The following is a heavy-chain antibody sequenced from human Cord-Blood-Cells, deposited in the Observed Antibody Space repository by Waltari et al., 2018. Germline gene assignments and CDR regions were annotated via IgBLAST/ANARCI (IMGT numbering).Heavy chain of an antibody. CDR1: GGSISSYY. Sequence: QVQLQESGPGLVKLSETLSLTCTVSGGSISSYYWSWIRQPAGKGLEWTGRIYTSGSTNYTPSLKSRVTMSVDTAKNQFSLKLSSVTAADTTVYYCARGRRDCSSTSCYDAFDIWGQGTMVTVSS. CDR2: IYTSGST. CDR3: ARGRRDCSSTSCYDAFDI. V-gene: IGHV4-4*07. D-gene: IGHD2-2*01. J-gene: IGHJ3*02.